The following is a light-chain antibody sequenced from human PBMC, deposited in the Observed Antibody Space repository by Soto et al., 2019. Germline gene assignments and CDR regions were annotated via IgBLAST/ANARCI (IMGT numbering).Light chain of an antibody. CDR1: QSVSSN. Sequence: EIVMTQSPATLSVSPGXRATLSCRASQSVSSNLAWYQQKPGQAPRLLIYGASTRATGIPARFSGSGSGTEFTLTISSLQSEDFAAYYCQQYGTSPRTFGQGTKVDIK. CDR2: GAS. CDR3: QQYGTSPRT. V-gene: IGKV3-15*01. J-gene: IGKJ2*01.